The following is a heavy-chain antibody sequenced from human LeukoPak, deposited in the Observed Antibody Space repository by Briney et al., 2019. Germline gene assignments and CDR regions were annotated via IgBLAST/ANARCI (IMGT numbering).Heavy chain of an antibody. J-gene: IGHJ4*02. CDR1: GFTFSDYY. Sequence: GGSLRLSCAASGFTFSDYYMSWIRQAPGKGLEWVSYISSSGSTIYYADSVKGRFTISRDNARNSLYLQMNSLRAEDTAVYYCASVGPYYYDSRVDYWGQGTLVTVPS. CDR3: ASVGPYYYDSRVDY. CDR2: ISSSGSTI. V-gene: IGHV3-11*01. D-gene: IGHD3-22*01.